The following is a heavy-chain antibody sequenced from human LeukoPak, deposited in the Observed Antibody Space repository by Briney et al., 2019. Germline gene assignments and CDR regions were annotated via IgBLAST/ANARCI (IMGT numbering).Heavy chain of an antibody. Sequence: GASVKVSCKASGYTFTGHYIHWVRQAPGQGLEWMGWINPNSGGTNSAQKFQGRVTMTRATSISTAYMGLSRLRSDDTAVYYCARGGNYVGYDSYYYYYMDVWGKGTTVTVSS. J-gene: IGHJ6*03. CDR1: GYTFTGHY. D-gene: IGHD3-22*01. CDR2: INPNSGGT. V-gene: IGHV1-2*02. CDR3: ARGGNYVGYDSYYYYYMDV.